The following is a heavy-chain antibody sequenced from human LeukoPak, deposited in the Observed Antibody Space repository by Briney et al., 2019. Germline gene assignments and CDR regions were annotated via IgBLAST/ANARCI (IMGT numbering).Heavy chain of an antibody. CDR1: GYTFTSYY. D-gene: IGHD3-9*01. J-gene: IGHJ4*02. Sequence: ASVKVSCKASGYTFTSYYMHWVRQAPGQGLEWMGIINPSGGSTSYAQKFQGRVTMTRDTSTSTVYMELSSLRSEDTAVYYCARGRQPRWVLRYFDWHRYYFDYWGQGTLVTVSS. CDR3: ARGRQPRWVLRYFDWHRYYFDY. CDR2: INPSGGST. V-gene: IGHV1-46*01.